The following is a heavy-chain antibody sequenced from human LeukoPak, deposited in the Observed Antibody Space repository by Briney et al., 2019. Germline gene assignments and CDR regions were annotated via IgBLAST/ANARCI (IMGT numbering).Heavy chain of an antibody. CDR1: GGSISGFY. CDR2: IYSSGSR. V-gene: IGHV4-4*07. CDR3: ARGLHLYGSGSPNYYYMDV. Sequence: SETLSLTCTVSGGSISGFYWSWIRQPAGKGLEWIGRIYSSGSRNYNPSLKSRVTMSVDTSKNQFSLKVTSVTAADTAVYYCARGLHLYGSGSPNYYYMDVWGKGTTVTVSS. D-gene: IGHD3-10*01. J-gene: IGHJ6*03.